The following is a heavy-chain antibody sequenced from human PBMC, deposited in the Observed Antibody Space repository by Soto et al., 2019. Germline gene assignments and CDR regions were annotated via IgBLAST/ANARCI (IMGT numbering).Heavy chain of an antibody. CDR2: IYHSGST. Sequence: SETLSLTCAVSGGSISSSNWWRWVRQPPGKGLEWIGEIYHSGSTNYNPSLKSRVTISVDKSKNQFSLKLSSVTAADTAVYYCARRDIVVVPAALVVWGQGTTVTVSS. CDR1: GGSISSSNW. J-gene: IGHJ6*02. CDR3: ARRDIVVVPAALVV. D-gene: IGHD2-2*01. V-gene: IGHV4-4*02.